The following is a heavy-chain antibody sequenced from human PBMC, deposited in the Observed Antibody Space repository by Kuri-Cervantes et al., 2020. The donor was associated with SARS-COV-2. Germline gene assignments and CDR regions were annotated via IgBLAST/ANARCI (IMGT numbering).Heavy chain of an antibody. Sequence: GSLRLSCAVYGGSFSGYYWSWIRQPPGKGLEWIGEINHSGSTNYNPSLKSRVTTSVDTSKNQFSLKLSSVTAADTAVYYCARATYYYDSSGYYSDYWGQGTLVTVSS. CDR2: INHSGST. D-gene: IGHD3-22*01. V-gene: IGHV4-34*01. CDR1: GGSFSGYY. CDR3: ARATYYYDSSGYYSDY. J-gene: IGHJ4*02.